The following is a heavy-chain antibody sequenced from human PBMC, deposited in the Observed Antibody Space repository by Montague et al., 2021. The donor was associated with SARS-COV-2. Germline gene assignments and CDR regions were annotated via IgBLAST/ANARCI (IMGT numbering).Heavy chain of an antibody. V-gene: IGHV1-8*01. J-gene: IGHJ3*02. D-gene: IGHD3-10*01. CDR1: GYTFTNYD. Sequence: SVKVSCKASGYTFTNYDIKWVRQPTGQGLEWMGWMNPKSGGSGYAQRFEGRVTMTRNTSITTAYLELSSLRSEDTAVYYCARGPYYYDSGIRKEAFGIWGQGTLVIVSS. CDR3: ARGPYYYDSGIRKEAFGI. CDR2: MNPKSGGS.